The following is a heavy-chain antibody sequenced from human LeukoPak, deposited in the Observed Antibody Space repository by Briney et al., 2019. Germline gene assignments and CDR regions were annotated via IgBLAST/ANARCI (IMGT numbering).Heavy chain of an antibody. CDR3: ARSGIAARHNFDY. CDR1: GGSISSYY. V-gene: IGHV4-4*09. J-gene: IGHJ4*02. CDR2: IYTSGST. Sequence: PSETLSLTCTVSGGSISSYYWSWIRQPPGKGLERIGYIYTSGSTNYNPSLKSRVTISVDTSKNQFSLKLSSVTAADTAVYYCARSGIAARHNFDYWGQGTLVTVSS. D-gene: IGHD6-6*01.